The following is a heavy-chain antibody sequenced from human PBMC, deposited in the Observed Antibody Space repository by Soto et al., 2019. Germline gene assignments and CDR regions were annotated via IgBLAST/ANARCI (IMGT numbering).Heavy chain of an antibody. D-gene: IGHD5-12*01. Sequence: QVQLEQSGAEVKKPGASVKVSCKASGYTFTRSGISWVRQAPGQGPEWMGWISSYNGDTNYAQTFQGRVTMTTDTSTSTAYMELRSLRSDDTAVYYCASEGVAPYYYYAMDVWGQGTPVTASS. CDR1: GYTFTRSG. J-gene: IGHJ6*02. CDR3: ASEGVAPYYYYAMDV. CDR2: ISSYNGDT. V-gene: IGHV1-18*01.